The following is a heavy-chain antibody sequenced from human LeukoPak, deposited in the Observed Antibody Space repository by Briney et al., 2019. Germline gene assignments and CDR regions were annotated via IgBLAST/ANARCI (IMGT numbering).Heavy chain of an antibody. J-gene: IGHJ4*02. CDR2: VTGNGDTT. CDR1: GFTFRNYA. V-gene: IGHV3-23*01. Sequence: TGGSLRLCCAASGFTFRNYAMTWVRQAPGKGLEWVSVVTGNGDTTYYADSLKGRFTISRDNSRNTLYLQMNSLRAEDTAVYHCARNAADCTTSACYDSWGQGTLVTVSS. CDR3: ARNAADCTTSACYDS. D-gene: IGHD2-8*01.